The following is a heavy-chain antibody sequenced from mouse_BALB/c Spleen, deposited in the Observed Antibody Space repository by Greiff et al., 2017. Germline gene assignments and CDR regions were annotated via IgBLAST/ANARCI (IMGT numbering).Heavy chain of an antibody. CDR1: GYSFTGYF. CDR2: INPYNGDT. CDR3: GSGVIYYGNYGAMDY. V-gene: IGHV1-37*01. D-gene: IGHD2-1*01. Sequence: EVQRVESGPELVKPGASVKVSCKASGYSFTGYFMNWVRRSHGKSLEWIGRINPYNGDTFSNQKFKGKATLTVDKSSSTAHMELLSLTSEDSAVYYCGSGVIYYGNYGAMDYWGQGTSVTVSS. J-gene: IGHJ4*01.